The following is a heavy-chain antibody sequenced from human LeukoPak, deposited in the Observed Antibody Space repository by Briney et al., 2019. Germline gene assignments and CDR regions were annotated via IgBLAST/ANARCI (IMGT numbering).Heavy chain of an antibody. CDR2: IYNNGST. Sequence: SETLSLTCTVTGASISSGGYYWTWFRQHPGKGPEWLGYIYNNGSTDYNPSLKSRLTISLDASKNQFSLKVKSVTAADTAVYYCAISPNSGYYYWGQGTLVTVSS. CDR3: AISPNSGYYY. CDR1: GASISSGGYY. J-gene: IGHJ4*02. V-gene: IGHV4-31*03. D-gene: IGHD3-22*01.